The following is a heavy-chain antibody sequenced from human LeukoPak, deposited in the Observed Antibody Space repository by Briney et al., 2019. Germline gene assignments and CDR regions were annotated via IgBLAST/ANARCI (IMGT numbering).Heavy chain of an antibody. CDR2: IWYDGSNK. CDR3: ARVELLTGPFDY. CDR1: GFTFSSYG. D-gene: IGHD1-26*01. J-gene: IGHJ4*02. V-gene: IGHV3-33*01. Sequence: GGSLRLSCVASGFTFSSYGMHWVRQAPGKGLEWVAVIWYDGSNKYYADSVKGRFTISRDNSKNTLYLQMNSLRAEDTAVYYCARVELLTGPFDYWGQGTLVTVSS.